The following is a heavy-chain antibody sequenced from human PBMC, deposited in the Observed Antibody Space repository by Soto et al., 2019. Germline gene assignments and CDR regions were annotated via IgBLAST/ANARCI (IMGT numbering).Heavy chain of an antibody. CDR2: IIPIFGTA. CDR1: GGTFSSYA. D-gene: IGHD5-12*01. Sequence: QVQLVQSGAEVKKPGSSVKVSCKASGGTFSSYAISWVRQAPGQGLEWMGGIIPIFGTANYAQKFQGRVTITAHESTSTAYMELSSLRSDDTAVYYCASSVAKYYYYGMDVWGQGTTVTVSS. CDR3: ASSVAKYYYYGMDV. J-gene: IGHJ6*02. V-gene: IGHV1-69*12.